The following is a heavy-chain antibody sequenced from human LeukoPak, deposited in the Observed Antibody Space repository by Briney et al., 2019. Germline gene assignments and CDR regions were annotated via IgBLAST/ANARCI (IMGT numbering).Heavy chain of an antibody. CDR1: GYTFTSYA. CDR2: INTNTGNP. CDR3: ARGLGTKYWYFDP. Sequence: ASVKVSCKASGYTFTSYAMNWVRRAPGQGLQWMGWINTNTGNPTYAQGFTGRFVFSLDTSVSTAYLQISSLKAEDTAVYYCARGLGTKYWYFDPWGRGTLVTVSS. D-gene: IGHD3-10*01. V-gene: IGHV7-4-1*02. J-gene: IGHJ2*01.